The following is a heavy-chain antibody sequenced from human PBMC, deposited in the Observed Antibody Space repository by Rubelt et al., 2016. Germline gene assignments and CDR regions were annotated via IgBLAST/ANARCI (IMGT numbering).Heavy chain of an antibody. J-gene: IGHJ4*02. Sequence: QVQLQESGPGLVKPSETLSLTCTVSSYSISSGYYWGWIRQPPGKGLEWIGYIYHSGITYYNPSLKSRVTISVDTSKNQFSLKLSYVTAADTALYYCARAYCGGDCYQLYLYFDDWGQGALVTVSS. D-gene: IGHD2-21*01. CDR3: ARAYCGGDCYQLYLYFDD. V-gene: IGHV4-38-2*02. CDR2: IYHSGIT. CDR1: SYSISSGYY.